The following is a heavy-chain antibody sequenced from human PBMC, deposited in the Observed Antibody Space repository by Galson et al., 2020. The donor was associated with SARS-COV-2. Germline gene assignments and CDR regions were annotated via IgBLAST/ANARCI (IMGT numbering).Heavy chain of an antibody. J-gene: IGHJ4*02. D-gene: IGHD5-18*01. CDR1: GFTFRRYA. V-gene: IGHV3-23*01. Sequence: GESLKISCAASGFTFRRYAMSWVRQAPGKGLEWVSTVSGSGDKTYYVDSVKGRFTISRDNYENKMFLQMDSLTAEDTAIYFCAKDRRENTWTFGYELDLWGQGALISVSS. CDR2: VSGSGDKT. CDR3: AKDRRENTWTFGYELDL.